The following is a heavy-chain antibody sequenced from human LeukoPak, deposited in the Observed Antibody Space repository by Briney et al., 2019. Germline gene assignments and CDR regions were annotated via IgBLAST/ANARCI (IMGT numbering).Heavy chain of an antibody. J-gene: IGHJ6*03. Sequence: GASVKVSCKASGYTFTSYYMHWVRQAPGQGLEWMGIINPSGGSTNYAQKFQGRVTMTSDTSISTAYMELSRLRSDDTAVYYCARGGTYLYYYYYYMDVWGKGATVTVSS. CDR3: ARGGTYLYYYYYYMDV. CDR1: GYTFTSYY. CDR2: INPSGGST. D-gene: IGHD1-26*01. V-gene: IGHV1-46*01.